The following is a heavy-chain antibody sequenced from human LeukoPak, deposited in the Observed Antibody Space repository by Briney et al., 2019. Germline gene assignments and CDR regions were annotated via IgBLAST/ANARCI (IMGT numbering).Heavy chain of an antibody. CDR2: INPNSGGT. V-gene: IGHV1-2*02. J-gene: IGHJ3*02. CDR1: GYTFTGYY. D-gene: IGHD3-10*01. Sequence: ASVKVSCKASGYTFTGYYMHWVRQAPGQGLEWMGWINPNSGGTNYAQKFQGRVTMTRDTSISTAYMELSRLRSDDTAVYYCAYGSGSPSTPDDAFDIWGQGTMVTVSS. CDR3: AYGSGSPSTPDDAFDI.